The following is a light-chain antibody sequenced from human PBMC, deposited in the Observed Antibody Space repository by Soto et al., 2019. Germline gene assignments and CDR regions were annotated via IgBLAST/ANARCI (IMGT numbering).Light chain of an antibody. CDR3: QKYNSPPRT. J-gene: IGKJ1*01. CDR2: SAS. V-gene: IGKV1-27*01. CDR1: QGITNF. Sequence: DIQMTQSPSSLSLSVGERVSITCRASQGITNFLAWYQHKPGKVPTLLIYSASTLQSGVPARFSGSASGTDFTLTISSLQPEDVATYYCQKYNSPPRTFGQGTKVEV.